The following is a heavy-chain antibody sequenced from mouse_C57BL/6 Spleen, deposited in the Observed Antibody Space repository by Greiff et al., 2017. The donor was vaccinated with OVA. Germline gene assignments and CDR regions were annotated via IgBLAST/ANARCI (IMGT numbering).Heavy chain of an antibody. CDR2: IDPSDSYT. CDR1: GYTFTSYW. D-gene: IGHD3-2*02. J-gene: IGHJ2*01. CDR3: ARSEAGPYFDY. V-gene: IGHV1-69*01. Sequence: VQLQQPGAELVMPGASVKLSCKASGYTFTSYWMHWVKQRPGQGLEWIGEIDPSDSYTNYNQKFKGKSTLTVDKSSSTAYMQLSSLTSEDYAVDYCARSEAGPYFDYWGQGTTLTVSS.